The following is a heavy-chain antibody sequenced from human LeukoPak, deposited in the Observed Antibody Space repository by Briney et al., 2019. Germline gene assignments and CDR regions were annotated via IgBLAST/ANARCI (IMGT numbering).Heavy chain of an antibody. V-gene: IGHV1-69*13. D-gene: IGHD6-13*01. Sequence: SVKVSCKASGGTFSSYAISWVRQAPGQGLGWMGGIIPIFGTANYAQKFQGRVTITADESTSTAYMELSSLRSEDTAVYYCARVRDQYSSSWYWFFQHWGQGTLVTVSS. J-gene: IGHJ1*01. CDR3: ARVRDQYSSSWYWFFQH. CDR1: GGTFSSYA. CDR2: IIPIFGTA.